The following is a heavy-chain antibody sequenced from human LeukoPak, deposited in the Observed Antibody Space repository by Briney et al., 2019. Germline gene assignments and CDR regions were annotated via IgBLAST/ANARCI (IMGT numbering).Heavy chain of an antibody. CDR3: ARGGYDFWSGYPHFDY. D-gene: IGHD3-3*01. CDR2: INHSGST. Sequence: SETLSLTCAVYGASFSDYYWNWIRQPPGKGLEWIGEINHSGSTNYNPSLKSRVTISVDTSKNQFSLKLSSVTAADTAVYYCARGGYDFWSGYPHFDYWGQGTLVTVSS. V-gene: IGHV4-34*01. CDR1: GASFSDYY. J-gene: IGHJ4*02.